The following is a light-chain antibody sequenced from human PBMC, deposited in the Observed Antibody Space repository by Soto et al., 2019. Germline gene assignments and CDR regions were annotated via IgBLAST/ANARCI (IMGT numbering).Light chain of an antibody. CDR2: VDSDGSH. Sequence: QSVLTQSPSASASLGASVNLTCTLSSGHSSNAITWHQKQPEKGPRFLMKVDSDGSHIREDGIPDRFSGSTSGVDRYLTIPSHQYEDEADYYFQTWGTGNRVFAGETQLTDL. CDR3: QTWGTGNRV. V-gene: IGLV4-69*01. J-gene: IGLJ3*02. CDR1: SGHSSNA.